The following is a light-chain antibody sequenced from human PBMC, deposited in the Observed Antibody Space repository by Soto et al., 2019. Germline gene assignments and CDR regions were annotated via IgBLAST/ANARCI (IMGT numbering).Light chain of an antibody. CDR1: QGVISTY. CDR2: GGS. V-gene: IGKV3-20*01. J-gene: IGKJ2*01. Sequence: EVVLTQSLRTLSLSPGERAILSCRANQGVISTYLAWYQQKPGQAPRLLIYGGSGRATGIPDRFSGSGSGTDLTLTISRLEPEDFALYYCQHYGNSMYTFGQGTKLEIK. CDR3: QHYGNSMYT.